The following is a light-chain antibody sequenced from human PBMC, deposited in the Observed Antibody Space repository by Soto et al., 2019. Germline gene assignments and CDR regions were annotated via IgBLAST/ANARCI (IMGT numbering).Light chain of an antibody. Sequence: DIVMTQSPLSLPVTPGEPASISCRSSQSLLHSNGYNYLDWYLQKPGQSPQLLIYLGSNRASGVPDRFRGSGSGKAFTLQISRVEAEDVGVYYCMQALQTPRTFGPGTKVDIK. J-gene: IGKJ3*01. CDR2: LGS. CDR1: QSLLHSNGYNY. V-gene: IGKV2-28*01. CDR3: MQALQTPRT.